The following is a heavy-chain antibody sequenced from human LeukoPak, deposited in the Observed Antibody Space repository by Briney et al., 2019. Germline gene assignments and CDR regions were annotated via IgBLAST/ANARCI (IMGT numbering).Heavy chain of an antibody. CDR2: IYYNENT. Sequence: SETLSLTCTVSGGSVSSDSYYWSWIRQPPGKGLEWIRYIYYNENTNYNPSLKSRITISINTSKNQFSLKLSSVTAADTAVYYCAREKYNYGVSTIDYWGQGTLVTVSS. CDR1: GGSVSSDSYY. CDR3: AREKYNYGVSTIDY. J-gene: IGHJ4*02. V-gene: IGHV4-61*01. D-gene: IGHD5-18*01.